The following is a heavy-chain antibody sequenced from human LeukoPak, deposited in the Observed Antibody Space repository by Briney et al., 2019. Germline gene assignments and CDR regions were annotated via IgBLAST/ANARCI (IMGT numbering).Heavy chain of an antibody. CDR3: ARDHNYAFDN. Sequence: GGSLTLSCPASGFPFLEYSMNGVGQAAGKGREWISYIGIDSGNTKYAGSVRGRFTISTDKAKNSLYRQMNSLRVEDTAVYYCARDHNYAFDNWGQGTLVSVAS. D-gene: IGHD1-1*01. CDR1: GFPFLEYS. CDR2: IGIDSGNT. V-gene: IGHV3-48*01. J-gene: IGHJ4*02.